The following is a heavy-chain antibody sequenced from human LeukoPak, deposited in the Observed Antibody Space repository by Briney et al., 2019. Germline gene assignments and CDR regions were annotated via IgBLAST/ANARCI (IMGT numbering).Heavy chain of an antibody. CDR3: TRFVSAATGGFDY. Sequence: PGGSLRLSCAASGFTFSSYWMSWVRQAPGEGLECVGFMRNKAYGEATEYAASVRGRFTISRDDSKSIAYLQMNNLKTEDTAVYYCTRFVSAATGGFDYWGQGTPVTVSS. CDR1: GFTFSSYW. D-gene: IGHD1-26*01. CDR2: MRNKAYGEAT. V-gene: IGHV3-49*04. J-gene: IGHJ4*02.